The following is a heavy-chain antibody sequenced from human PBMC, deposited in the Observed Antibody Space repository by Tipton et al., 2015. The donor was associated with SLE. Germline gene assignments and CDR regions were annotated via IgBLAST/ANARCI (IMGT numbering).Heavy chain of an antibody. J-gene: IGHJ4*02. V-gene: IGHV4-39*07. CDR1: GGSISSSRYY. D-gene: IGHD3/OR15-3a*01. CDR2: IYHSGTA. Sequence: TLSLTCTVSGGSISSSRYYWGWIRQPPGKGLEWIGSIYHSGTAYYNPSLKSRVTISVDTSKNQFSLKLSSVTAADTAVYYCARGGLGLDYWGQGTLVTVSS. CDR3: ARGGLGLDY.